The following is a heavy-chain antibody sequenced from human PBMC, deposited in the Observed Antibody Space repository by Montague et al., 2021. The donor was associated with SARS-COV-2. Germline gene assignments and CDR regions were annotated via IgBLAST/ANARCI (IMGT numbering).Heavy chain of an antibody. CDR3: ARLYIQKTLVGASRRRWFDP. V-gene: IGHV4-39*01. J-gene: IGHJ5*02. CDR1: GDSMSGSNSY. Sequence: SETLSLTCSVSGDSMSGSNSYWGWIRQPPGKGLESIGSISYTGSTSYNASLKSRVTMSVDTSKNELSLRLSSVTASDTAVYYCARLYIQKTLVGASRRRWFDPWGQGTLVTVSS. CDR2: ISYTGST. D-gene: IGHD1-26*01.